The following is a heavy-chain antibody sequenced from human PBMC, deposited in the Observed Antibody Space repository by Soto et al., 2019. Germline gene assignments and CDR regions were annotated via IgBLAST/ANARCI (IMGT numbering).Heavy chain of an antibody. V-gene: IGHV3-30*18. CDR1: GFTFSSFG. J-gene: IGHJ6*02. CDR3: AKDREEYYYVMDV. CDR2: ISYDGKNE. Sequence: PGGSLRLSCAVSGFTFSSFGMHWVRQAPGEGLEWVAIISYDGKNEYYADSMKGRFTISRDNSKNTLYLQINSLRAEDTALYYCAKDREEYYYVMDVWGLVTTVTVSS. D-gene: IGHD1-26*01.